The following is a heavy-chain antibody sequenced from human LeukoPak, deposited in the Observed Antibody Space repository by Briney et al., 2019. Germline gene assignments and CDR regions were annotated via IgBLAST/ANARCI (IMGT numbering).Heavy chain of an antibody. D-gene: IGHD2-2*01. CDR2: IYATGSP. CDR3: ARDRVVPAAFDD. J-gene: IGHJ4*02. Sequence: SETLSLTCTVSGASISSYYGSWIRQPADRGLEWIGRIYATGSPNYNPSLKSRVTMSVDTSKNQFSLKLTSVTAADTAVYYCARDRVVPAAFDDWGQGTLVTVSS. CDR1: GASISSYY. V-gene: IGHV4-4*07.